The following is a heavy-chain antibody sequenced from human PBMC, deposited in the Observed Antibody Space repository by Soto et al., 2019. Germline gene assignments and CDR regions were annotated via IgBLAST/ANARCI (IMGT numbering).Heavy chain of an antibody. CDR3: ARDQGKSAVLRFLEWLLRPPFHYYYGMDV. V-gene: IGHV3-74*01. Sequence: PGGSLRLSCAASGFTFSSYWMHWVRQAPGKGLVWVSRINSDGSSTSYADSVKGRFTISRDNAKNTLYLQMNSLRAEDTAVYYCARDQGKSAVLRFLEWLLRPPFHYYYGMDVWAQGTTVTVSS. CDR1: GFTFSSYW. J-gene: IGHJ6*02. CDR2: INSDGSST. D-gene: IGHD3-3*01.